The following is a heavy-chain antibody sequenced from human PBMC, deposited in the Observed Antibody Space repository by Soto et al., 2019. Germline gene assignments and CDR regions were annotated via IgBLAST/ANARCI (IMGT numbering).Heavy chain of an antibody. D-gene: IGHD2-15*01. V-gene: IGHV3-53*01. CDR2: ISNTGST. J-gene: IGHJ4*02. Sequence: LRLSCVASGFTVSNNYMRWVRQAPGRGLEWVSAISNTGSTYYAGSVKGRSTISRDSSTNTLYLEVNSLRADDTAVYYCAKVNVVVVAATFEYEYYFDYWGQGTLVTVSS. CDR3: AKVNVVVVAATFEYEYYFDY. CDR1: GFTVSNNY.